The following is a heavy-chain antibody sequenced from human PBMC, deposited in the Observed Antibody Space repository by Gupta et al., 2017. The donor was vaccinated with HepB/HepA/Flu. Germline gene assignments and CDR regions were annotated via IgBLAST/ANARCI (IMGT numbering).Heavy chain of an antibody. Sequence: EVQLVESGGGLVQPGGSLILSCASSGFSFSRYRMTGVQAPGKGLEWVSYISSSSSTIYYADSVKGRFTISRDNAKNSLYLQMNSLRDEDTAVYYCARDPYWGHFDYWGQGTLVTVSS. D-gene: IGHD7-27*01. CDR1: GFSFSRYR. J-gene: IGHJ4*02. V-gene: IGHV3-48*02. CDR2: ISSSSSTI. CDR3: ARDPYWGHFDY.